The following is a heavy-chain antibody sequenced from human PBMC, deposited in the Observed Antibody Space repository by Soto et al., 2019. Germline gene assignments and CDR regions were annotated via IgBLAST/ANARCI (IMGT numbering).Heavy chain of an antibody. Sequence: GYSVKVSCNAFGYTVTSYDIYSVRQATGQGLEWMGWMNPNTGNSGYAQKFQGRVTMTSDTSISTAHMELSSLRSDDTAVYYCARRAETNGWNGFGADKYYFDFWGQGTLVTVSS. CDR2: MNPNTGNS. V-gene: IGHV1-8*01. CDR1: GYTVTSYD. CDR3: ARRAETNGWNGFGADKYYFDF. J-gene: IGHJ4*02. D-gene: IGHD1-1*01.